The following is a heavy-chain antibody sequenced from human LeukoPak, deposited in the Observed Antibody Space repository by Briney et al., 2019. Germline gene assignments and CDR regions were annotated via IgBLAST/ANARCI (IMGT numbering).Heavy chain of an antibody. J-gene: IGHJ4*02. CDR1: GFTFSSYW. CDR3: AREVLNGYNFY. Sequence: GGSLRLSCAASGFTFSSYWMSWVRQAPGKGLEWVANIKKDGSEKYYVDSVKGRFTISRDNTKNSLYLQMNSLRAEDTAVYYCAREVLNGYNFYWGQGTLVTVSS. V-gene: IGHV3-7*01. D-gene: IGHD5-24*01. CDR2: IKKDGSEK.